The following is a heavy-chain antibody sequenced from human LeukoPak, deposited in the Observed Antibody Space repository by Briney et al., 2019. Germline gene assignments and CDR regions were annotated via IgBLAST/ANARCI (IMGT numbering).Heavy chain of an antibody. V-gene: IGHV3-7*01. CDR1: XXTXXSXX. J-gene: IGHJ3*02. CDR2: MKQDGSEQ. Sequence: XXXCXXSXXTXXSXXXSXXRQAPGKGLEWVANMKQDGSEQNYVDSVKGRFTISRDNAKNSLYLQMASLRAEDTAVYYCARDSGRYNWNDAGSAFDIWGQGTMVTVSS. CDR3: ARDSGRYNWNDAGSAFDI. D-gene: IGHD1-1*01.